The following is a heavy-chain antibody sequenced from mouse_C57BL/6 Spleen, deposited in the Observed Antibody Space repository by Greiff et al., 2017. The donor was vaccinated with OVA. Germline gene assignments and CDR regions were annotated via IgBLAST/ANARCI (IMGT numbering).Heavy chain of an antibody. CDR3: VRQGDDYDGFAY. CDR2: IRSKSNNYAT. J-gene: IGHJ3*01. CDR1: GFSFNTYA. D-gene: IGHD2-4*01. V-gene: IGHV10-1*01. Sequence: EVQLVESGGGLVQPKGSLKLSCAASGFSFNTYAMNWVRQAPGKGLEWVARIRSKSNNYATYYADSVKDRFTISRDDSESMLYLQMNNLKTEDTAMYYCVRQGDDYDGFAYWGQGTLVTVSA.